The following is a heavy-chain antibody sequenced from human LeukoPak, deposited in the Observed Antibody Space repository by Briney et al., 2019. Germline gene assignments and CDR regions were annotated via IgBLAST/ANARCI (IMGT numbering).Heavy chain of an antibody. CDR2: ISSNGGST. CDR3: AREMGASSSDYYYYYGMDV. CDR1: GFPFSSYA. Sequence: GGSLRLSCAASGFPFSSYAMHWVRQAPGKGLEYVSAISSNGGSTYYANSVKGRFTISRDNSKNTLYLQMGSLRAEDMAVYYCAREMGASSSDYYYYYGMDVWGQGTTVTVSS. V-gene: IGHV3-64*01. D-gene: IGHD6-6*01. J-gene: IGHJ6*02.